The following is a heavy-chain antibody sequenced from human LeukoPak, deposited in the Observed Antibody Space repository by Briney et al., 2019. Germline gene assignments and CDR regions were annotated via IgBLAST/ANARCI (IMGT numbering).Heavy chain of an antibody. CDR2: IIPIFGTA. D-gene: IGHD3-10*01. CDR1: GGTFSSYA. V-gene: IGHV1-69*13. Sequence: GASVKVSCKASGGTFSSYAISWVRQAPGQGLEWMGGIIPIFGTANYAQKFQGRVTITADESMSTAYMELSSLRSEDTAVYYCARDCGSGSFCGLDPWGQGTLVTVSS. CDR3: ARDCGSGSFCGLDP. J-gene: IGHJ5*02.